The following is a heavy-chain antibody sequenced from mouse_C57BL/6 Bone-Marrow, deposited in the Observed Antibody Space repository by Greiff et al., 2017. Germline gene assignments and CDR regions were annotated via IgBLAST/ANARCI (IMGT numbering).Heavy chain of an antibody. J-gene: IGHJ2*01. CDR2: IHPNSGST. CDR3: AILGSNYVDY. Sequence: VQLQQPGAELVKPGASVKLSCKASGYTFTSYWMHWVKQRPGQGLEWIGMIHPNSGSTNYNEKFTSKATLTVDKSSSTAYMQLSSLTSEDSAVYYCAILGSNYVDYWGQGTTLTVSS. V-gene: IGHV1-64*01. CDR1: GYTFTSYW.